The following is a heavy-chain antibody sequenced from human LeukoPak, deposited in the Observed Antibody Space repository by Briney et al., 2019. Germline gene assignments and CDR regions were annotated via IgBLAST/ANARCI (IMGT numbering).Heavy chain of an antibody. D-gene: IGHD2-15*01. CDR2: IWDDGSND. CDR3: AREADCSGGSCYRGAFDI. V-gene: IGHV3-33*01. CDR1: GFTFSQYP. J-gene: IGHJ3*02. Sequence: GGSLRLSCATSGFTFSQYPMHWVRQAPGKGRGWVAAIWDDGSNDYYADSVKGRFTISRDNSKNTLSLQMNSLRAEDTAVYYCAREADCSGGSCYRGAFDIWGQGTMVTVSS.